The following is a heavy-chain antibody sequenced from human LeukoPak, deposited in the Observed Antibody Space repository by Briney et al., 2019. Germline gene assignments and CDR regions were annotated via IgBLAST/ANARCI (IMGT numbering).Heavy chain of an antibody. CDR3: ARTFRESYYDFWSGYSTLDY. Sequence: SETLSLTCAVYGGSFSGYYWSWIRQPPGKWLEWIGEINHSGSTNCNPSLKSRVTISVDTSKNQFSLKLSSVTAADTAVYYCARTFRESYYDFWSGYSTLDYWGQGTLVTVSS. D-gene: IGHD3-3*01. J-gene: IGHJ4*02. CDR2: INHSGST. V-gene: IGHV4-34*01. CDR1: GGSFSGYY.